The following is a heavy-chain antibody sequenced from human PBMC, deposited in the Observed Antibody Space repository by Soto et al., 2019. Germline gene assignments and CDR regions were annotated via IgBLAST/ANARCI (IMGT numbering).Heavy chain of an antibody. V-gene: IGHV1-3*04. CDR1: GDTFTTYA. J-gene: IGHJ4*02. Sequence: EASVKVSCKTSGDTFTTYAIHWVRQAPGQRLEWLGWISIGNGYTKYSAKFQDRVTITWDTSATTAYIQLSSLISEDTAVYYYARFRYLGYNFVDDWGQGTMVTVSS. CDR3: ARFRYLGYNFVDD. D-gene: IGHD3-22*01. CDR2: ISIGNGYT.